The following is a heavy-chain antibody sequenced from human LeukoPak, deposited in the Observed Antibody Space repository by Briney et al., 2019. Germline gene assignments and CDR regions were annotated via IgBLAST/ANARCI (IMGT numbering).Heavy chain of an antibody. Sequence: KPSETLSLTCTVSGASISNSGYHWGWIRQPPGKGLEWIGSIHYSGTTYYSLSLRSRVTIFVDTSNNQFSLKLSSVTAADTAVYYCARLHLQQQLVDWGQGTLVTVSS. J-gene: IGHJ4*02. CDR3: ARLHLQQQLVD. CDR1: GASISNSGYH. V-gene: IGHV4-39*01. D-gene: IGHD6-13*01. CDR2: IHYSGTT.